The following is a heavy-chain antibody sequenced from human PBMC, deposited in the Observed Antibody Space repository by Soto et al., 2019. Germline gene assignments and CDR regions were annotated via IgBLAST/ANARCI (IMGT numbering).Heavy chain of an antibody. CDR1: GGSLSSSIYY. D-gene: IGHD3-10*01. Sequence: PSETLSLTCTVSGGSLSSSIYYWGWIRKPPGKGLEWIGSIYYSGSTYYNPSLKSRVTISVDTSKNQFSLKLSSVTAADTAVYYCARLTMVRGVSVDYWGQGTLVTVSS. CDR3: ARLTMVRGVSVDY. V-gene: IGHV4-39*01. CDR2: IYYSGST. J-gene: IGHJ4*02.